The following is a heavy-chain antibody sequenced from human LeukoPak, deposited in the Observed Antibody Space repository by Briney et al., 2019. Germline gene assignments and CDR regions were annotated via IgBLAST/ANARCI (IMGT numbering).Heavy chain of an antibody. Sequence: ASVKVSCKASGYTFTGYYMHWVRQAPGQGLEWMGIINPSGGSTSYAQKFQGRVTMTRDTSTGTVYMELSSLRSEDTAVYYCAREDSYGTDAFDIWGQGTMVTVSS. V-gene: IGHV1-46*01. D-gene: IGHD5-18*01. CDR2: INPSGGST. CDR1: GYTFTGYY. J-gene: IGHJ3*02. CDR3: AREDSYGTDAFDI.